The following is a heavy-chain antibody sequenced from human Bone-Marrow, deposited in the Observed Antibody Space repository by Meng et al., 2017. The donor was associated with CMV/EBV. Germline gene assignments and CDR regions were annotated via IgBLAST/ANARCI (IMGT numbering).Heavy chain of an antibody. V-gene: IGHV4-59*01. CDR2: IYFSGST. J-gene: IGHJ6*02. CDR3: AILYYDILTGHPNYYYYGMDV. Sequence: SETLSLTCTVPGGSISSYYWSWIRQPPGKGLEWIGYIYFSGSTNYNPSLKRRVTISVDTSKNQFSLKLTSVTAADTAVYYCAILYYDILTGHPNYYYYGMDVWGQGTTVTVSS. D-gene: IGHD3-9*01. CDR1: GGSISSYY.